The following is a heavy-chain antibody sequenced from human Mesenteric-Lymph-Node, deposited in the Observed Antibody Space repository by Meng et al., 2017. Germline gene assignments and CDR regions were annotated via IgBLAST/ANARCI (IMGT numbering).Heavy chain of an antibody. J-gene: IGHJ4*02. V-gene: IGHV1-69*05. CDR1: GGTFSSYA. D-gene: IGHD3-9*01. CDR3: ARDVGDILTGYYTY. CDR2: IIPIFGTA. Sequence: SVKVSCKASGGTFSSYAISWVRQAPGQGLEWMGGIIPIFGTANYAQKFQGRVTMTRDTSISTAYMELSRLRSDDTAVYYCARDVGDILTGYYTYWGQGTLVTVSS.